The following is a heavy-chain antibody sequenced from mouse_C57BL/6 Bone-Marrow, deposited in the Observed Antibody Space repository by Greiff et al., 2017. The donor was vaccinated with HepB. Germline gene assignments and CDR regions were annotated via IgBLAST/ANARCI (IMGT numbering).Heavy chain of an antibody. CDR1: GYTFHTYC. V-gene: IGHV1-7*01. CDR2: INPGSGYT. CDR3: ARGDYRNFLYFDY. J-gene: IGHJ2*01. D-gene: IGHD2-1*01. Sequence: QVQLQQSGDERANPGSPVRHPCKAPGYTFHTYCMHGVKRGPEQGLEWIGYINPGSGYTKYNQKFKDKATLTADKSSSTAYMQLSSLTYEDSAVYYCARGDYRNFLYFDYRGPGTPLTVSS.